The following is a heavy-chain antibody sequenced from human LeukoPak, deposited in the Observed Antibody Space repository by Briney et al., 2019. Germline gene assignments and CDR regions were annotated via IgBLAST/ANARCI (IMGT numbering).Heavy chain of an antibody. CDR3: ARDGYCSSTSCWAMYYYYGMDV. D-gene: IGHD2-2*03. J-gene: IGHJ6*04. CDR1: GFTFSSYS. Sequence: GGSLRLSCAASGFTFSSYSMNWVRQAPGKGLEWVSSISSSSSYIYYADSVKGRFTISRGNAKNSLYLQMNSLRAEDTAVYYCARDGYCSSTSCWAMYYYYGMDVWGKGTTVTVSS. V-gene: IGHV3-21*01. CDR2: ISSSSSYI.